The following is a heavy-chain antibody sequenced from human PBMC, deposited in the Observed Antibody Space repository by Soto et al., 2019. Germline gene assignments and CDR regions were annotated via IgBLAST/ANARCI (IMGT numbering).Heavy chain of an antibody. CDR3: ARGWGYDSNDYYYAY. Sequence: QVPLVQSGAEVRKPGSSVKVSCKASGGSFSRHAISWVRQAPGQGLEWMGGIIPIFGTANHAQKFQGRVTIIAYEYTSTVYMELSSLRSEDTAMYYCARGWGYDSNDYYYAYWGQGTLFIVSS. CDR1: GGSFSRHA. J-gene: IGHJ4*02. D-gene: IGHD3-22*01. V-gene: IGHV1-69*01. CDR2: IIPIFGTA.